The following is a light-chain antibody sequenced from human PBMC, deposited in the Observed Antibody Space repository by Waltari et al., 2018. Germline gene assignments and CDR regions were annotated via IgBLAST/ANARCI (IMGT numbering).Light chain of an antibody. CDR1: SSDVGGFDH. CDR3: RSYPTLSTWV. J-gene: IGLJ3*02. V-gene: IGLV2-14*03. CDR2: DVS. Sequence: QSALTQPASVSGSPGQSITISCTGTSSDVGGFDHVSWYQHHPGKAPKVIIYDVSKPPSGVSNRFSGSKSGQPAPLILSGLPADDEACYYCRSYPTLSTWVFGGGNKLAVL.